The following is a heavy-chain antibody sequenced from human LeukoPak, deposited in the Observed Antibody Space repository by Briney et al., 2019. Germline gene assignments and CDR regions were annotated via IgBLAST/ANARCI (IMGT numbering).Heavy chain of an antibody. CDR3: ARDTGYFGSGGFDQ. D-gene: IGHD3-10*01. Sequence: KPSETLSLTCTVAGGSISGYYWSWIRQPAEKGLECIGRIYSSGTANYNPSLKSRVTMSVDTSKTQVSLKLTSVTAADTAGYYCARDTGYFGSGGFDQWGQGTLVTVSS. CDR2: IYSSGTA. V-gene: IGHV4-4*07. J-gene: IGHJ4*02. CDR1: GGSISGYY.